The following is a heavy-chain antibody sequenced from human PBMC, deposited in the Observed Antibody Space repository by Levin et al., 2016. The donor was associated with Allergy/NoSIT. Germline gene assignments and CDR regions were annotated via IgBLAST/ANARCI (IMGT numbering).Heavy chain of an antibody. D-gene: IGHD6-13*01. CDR1: GGSFSGYF. CDR3: ARAPKGSSWLRSYYFDY. CDR2: INHSGGT. V-gene: IGHV4-34*01. Sequence: SETLSLTCAVYGGSFSGYFWSWIRQPPGKGLEWIGEINHSGGTNYNPSLKSRVTISVDTSKKQFSLKLSSVTAADTAVYYCARAPKGSSWLRSYYFDYWGQGTLVTVSS. J-gene: IGHJ4*02.